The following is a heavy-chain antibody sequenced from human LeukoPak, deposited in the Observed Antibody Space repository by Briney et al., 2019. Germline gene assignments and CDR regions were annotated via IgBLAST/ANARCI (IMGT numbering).Heavy chain of an antibody. J-gene: IGHJ6*02. CDR3: ARAGDYGDYGMDV. CDR1: GFAFNFYI. Sequence: PGWSLRLSCAASGFAFNFYILNWVRQAPGKGLEWVSSISSSSSHIYYADSVRGRFTISRDNAKNSLYLQMNSLRGEDTALYYCARAGDYGDYGMDVWGQGTTVTVSS. CDR2: ISSSSSHI. D-gene: IGHD4-17*01. V-gene: IGHV3-21*01.